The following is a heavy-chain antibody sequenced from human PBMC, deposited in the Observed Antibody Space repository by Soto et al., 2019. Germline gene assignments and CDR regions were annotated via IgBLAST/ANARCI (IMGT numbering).Heavy chain of an antibody. Sequence: QVQLVQSGAEVKKPGSSVKVSCKASGGTFSSYAISWVRQAPGQGLEWMGGIIPIFGTANYAQKFQGRVTITADESTSTADMETSSLRSEDTAVYYCARVGRGGTIFGVVIWGQGTLVTVSS. CDR2: IIPIFGTA. CDR3: ARVGRGGTIFGVVI. CDR1: GGTFSSYA. V-gene: IGHV1-69*01. J-gene: IGHJ4*02. D-gene: IGHD3-3*01.